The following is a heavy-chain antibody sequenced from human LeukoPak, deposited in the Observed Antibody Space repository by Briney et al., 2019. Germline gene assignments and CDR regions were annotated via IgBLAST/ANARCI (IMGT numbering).Heavy chain of an antibody. Sequence: GASVKVSCKASGYTLTGYYMHWVRQAPGQGREWMGWISAYNGNTNYAQKLQGRVTMTTDTSTSTAYMELRSLRSEDTAVYYCARALYYGYYYYYMDVWGKGTTVTISS. D-gene: IGHD3-10*01. J-gene: IGHJ6*03. V-gene: IGHV1-18*04. CDR1: GYTLTGYY. CDR3: ARALYYGYYYYYMDV. CDR2: ISAYNGNT.